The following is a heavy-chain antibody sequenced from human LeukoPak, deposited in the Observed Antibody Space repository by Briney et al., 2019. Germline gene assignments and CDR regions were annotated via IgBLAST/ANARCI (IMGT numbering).Heavy chain of an antibody. V-gene: IGHV3-21*01. Sequence: GGSLRLSCVSSEFTFSSYSMYWVRQAPGKGLEWVSYIGSLSTYTHYADSVEGRFTISRDNDKKLLYLQMNSLRVEDTAVYYCVRDRLTGLMSTLTPAWGQGTLVTVSS. CDR1: EFTFSSYS. J-gene: IGHJ5*02. CDR3: VRDRLTGLMSTLTPA. D-gene: IGHD4-11*01. CDR2: IGSLSTYT.